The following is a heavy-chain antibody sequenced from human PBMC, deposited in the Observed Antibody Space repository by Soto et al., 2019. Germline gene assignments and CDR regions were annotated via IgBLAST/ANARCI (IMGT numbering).Heavy chain of an antibody. CDR1: GYTFTRYG. CDR2: ISAYNGNT. CDR3: ARFAPRTPKDYYDSSRLLTFDP. Sequence: ASVKLSCKASGYTFTRYGISWVRQAPGQGLEWMGWISAYNGNTNYAQKLQGRVTMTTDTSTSTAYMELRSLRSDDTTVYYFARFAPRTPKDYYDSSRLLTFDPRGQRMLDTV. V-gene: IGHV1-18*01. D-gene: IGHD3-22*01. J-gene: IGHJ5*02.